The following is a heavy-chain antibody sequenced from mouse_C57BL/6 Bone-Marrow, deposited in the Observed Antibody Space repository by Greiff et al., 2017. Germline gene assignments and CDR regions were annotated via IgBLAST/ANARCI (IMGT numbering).Heavy chain of an antibody. CDR1: GFSLTSYG. CDR3: ARNCWLLFYAIDY. Sequence: QVQLQQSGPGLVQPSQSLSITCTVSGFSLTSYGVHWVRQSPGKGLEWLGVIWSGGSTDYNAAFISRLGISKDNSKSHVFFKMNRLQADDTAIYYCARNCWLLFYAIDYWGQGTSVTVSS. CDR2: IWSGGST. D-gene: IGHD2-3*01. V-gene: IGHV2-2*01. J-gene: IGHJ4*01.